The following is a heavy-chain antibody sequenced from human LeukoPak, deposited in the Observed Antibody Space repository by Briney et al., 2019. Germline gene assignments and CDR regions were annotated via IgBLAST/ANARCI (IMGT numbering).Heavy chain of an antibody. CDR1: GGSISSYY. Sequence: SETLSLTCTVSGGSISSYYWSWIRQPPGKGLEWIGYISYSGSTNYNPSLKSRVTISVATSNNQFSLKLSSLAAADTAVYYCARADYYDSSGSSGRTYWFAPWGQGTLVTVSS. V-gene: IGHV4-59*01. CDR2: ISYSGST. D-gene: IGHD3-22*01. J-gene: IGHJ5*02. CDR3: ARADYYDSSGSSGRTYWFAP.